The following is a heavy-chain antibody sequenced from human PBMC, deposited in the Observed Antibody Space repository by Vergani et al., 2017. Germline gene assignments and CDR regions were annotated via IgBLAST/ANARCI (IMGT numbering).Heavy chain of an antibody. D-gene: IGHD1-26*01. J-gene: IGHJ6*02. CDR3: AREECRWEPKLFAVRGMDV. CDR2: ISSSSSYI. Sequence: EVQLVESGGGLVQPGGSLRLSCAASGFTVSSYSMNWVRQAPGKGLEWVSSISSSSSYIYYADSVKGRFTISRDNAKNSLYLQMNSLRAEDTAVYYCAREECRWEPKLFAVRGMDVWGQGTTVTVSS. CDR1: GFTVSSYS. V-gene: IGHV3-21*01.